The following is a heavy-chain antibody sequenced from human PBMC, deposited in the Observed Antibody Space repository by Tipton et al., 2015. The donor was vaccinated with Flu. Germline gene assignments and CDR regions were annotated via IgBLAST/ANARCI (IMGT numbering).Heavy chain of an antibody. Sequence: TLSLTCTVSGDSISSGSYYWSWIRQPAGKGLEWIGRIYTTGTTNYNPSLKSRLTISVDTAKNQFSLKLTSVTAADTAMYYCARAKSGAFDIWGQGTGVTVSS. CDR3: ARAKSGAFDI. CDR1: GDSISSGSYY. CDR2: IYTTGTT. V-gene: IGHV4-61*02. J-gene: IGHJ3*02.